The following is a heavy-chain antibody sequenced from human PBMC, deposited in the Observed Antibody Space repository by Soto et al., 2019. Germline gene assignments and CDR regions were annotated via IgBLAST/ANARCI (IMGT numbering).Heavy chain of an antibody. J-gene: IGHJ6*02. CDR3: ARPSRLRFLESPLDV. Sequence: PSETLSLTCTVSGGSISSSSYYWGWIRQPPGKGLEWIGSIYYSGSTYYNPSLKSRVTISVDTSKNQFSLKLSSVTAADTAVYYCARPSRLRFLESPLDVWGQGTTVTVYS. V-gene: IGHV4-39*01. D-gene: IGHD3-3*01. CDR2: IYYSGST. CDR1: GGSISSSSYY.